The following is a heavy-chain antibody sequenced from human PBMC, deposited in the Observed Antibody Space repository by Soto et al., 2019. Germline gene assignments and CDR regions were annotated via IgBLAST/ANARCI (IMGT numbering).Heavy chain of an antibody. CDR1: GFTFSSYS. V-gene: IGHV3-21*01. CDR3: AGGIMVAAAGTFDY. CDR2: ISSSSSYI. J-gene: IGHJ4*02. Sequence: GGSLRLSCAASGFTFSSYSMNWVRQAPGKGLEWVSSISSSSSYIYYADSVKGRFTISRDNAKNSLYLQMNSLRAEDTAVYYRAGGIMVAAAGTFDYWGQGTLVTVSS. D-gene: IGHD6-13*01.